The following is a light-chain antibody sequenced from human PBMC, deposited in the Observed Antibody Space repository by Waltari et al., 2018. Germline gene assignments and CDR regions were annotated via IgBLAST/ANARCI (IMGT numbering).Light chain of an antibody. Sequence: EVVLTHSPDTLSFSPGERATLSCWASQRLTKRYLAWYQQKPGQATRLLIYCASSRAAGIPERFSGSGSGTDFTLTISRLEPEDSAVYYCQQYGSSILYTFGQGTKLEIK. CDR1: QRLTKRY. J-gene: IGKJ2*01. CDR3: QQYGSSILYT. CDR2: CAS. V-gene: IGKV3-20*01.